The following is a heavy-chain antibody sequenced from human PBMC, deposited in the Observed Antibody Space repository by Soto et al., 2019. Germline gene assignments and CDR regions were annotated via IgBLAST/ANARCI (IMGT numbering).Heavy chain of an antibody. V-gene: IGHV1-69*13. J-gene: IGHJ4*02. CDR2: IIPIFGTA. CDR3: ARGLAVTKRGSYFDY. D-gene: IGHD4-17*01. CDR1: GVTFSSYA. Sequence: SVKVSCKASGVTFSSYAISWVRQAPGQGLEWMGGIIPIFGTANYAQRFQGRVTITADESTSTAYMELSSLRSEDTAVYYCARGLAVTKRGSYFDYWGQGTLVTVSS.